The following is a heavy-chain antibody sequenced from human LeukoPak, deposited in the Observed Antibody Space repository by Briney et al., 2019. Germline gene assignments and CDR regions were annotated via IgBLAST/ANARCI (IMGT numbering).Heavy chain of an antibody. CDR1: GFTFTTSA. Sequence: SVKVSCKASGFTFTTSAVQWVRQARGQRLEWIGRIVVGSGNTDRAQKFQGRLTITRDISTSTAYMELSSLTSDDTAVYYCAAVPNANAWYWDDAFDIWGQGTMVTVSS. D-gene: IGHD2-8*02. V-gene: IGHV1-58*01. J-gene: IGHJ3*02. CDR2: IVVGSGNT. CDR3: AAVPNANAWYWDDAFDI.